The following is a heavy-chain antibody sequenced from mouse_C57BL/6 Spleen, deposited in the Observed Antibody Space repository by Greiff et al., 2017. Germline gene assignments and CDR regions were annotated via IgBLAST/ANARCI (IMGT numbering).Heavy chain of an antibody. V-gene: IGHV1-55*01. CDR3: ARRAQSSYRLDY. J-gene: IGHJ2*01. CDR2: IYPGSGST. D-gene: IGHD2-14*01. CDR1: GYTFTSYW. Sequence: QVQLKQPGAELVKPGASVKMSCKASGYTFTSYWITWVKQRPGQGLEWIGDIYPGSGSTNYNEKFKSKATLTVDTSSSTAYMQRSSLTSEDSAVYYCARRAQSSYRLDYWGQGTTLTVSS.